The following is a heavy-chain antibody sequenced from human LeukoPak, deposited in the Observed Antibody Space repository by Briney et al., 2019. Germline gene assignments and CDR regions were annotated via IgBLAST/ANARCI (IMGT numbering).Heavy chain of an antibody. Sequence: SVKVSCKASGGTFSSYAISWVRQAPGQGLEWMGGIIPIFGTANYAQKFQGRVTITADESTSTAYMELSSLRSEDTAVYYCARSGLTYYYDSSGYPVSWGQGTLVTVSS. CDR1: GGTFSSYA. CDR2: IIPIFGTA. J-gene: IGHJ5*02. CDR3: ARSGLTYYYDSSGYPVS. D-gene: IGHD3-22*01. V-gene: IGHV1-69*13.